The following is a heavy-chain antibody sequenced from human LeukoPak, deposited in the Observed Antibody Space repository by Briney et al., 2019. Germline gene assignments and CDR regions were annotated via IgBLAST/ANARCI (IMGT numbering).Heavy chain of an antibody. D-gene: IGHD1-26*01. CDR3: ARDRRVGPSPRGYFHH. Sequence: ASVRLSSTASGYTLTSYGIGWVRQTPGQGLEWMGWISVYNGNTNYAQKPQGRVTMTPDTSTSPAYLELRSLRSDDTAVYCCARDRRVGPSPRGYFHHWGQGTLVTVSS. CDR2: ISVYNGNT. CDR1: GYTLTSYG. J-gene: IGHJ1*01. V-gene: IGHV1-18*01.